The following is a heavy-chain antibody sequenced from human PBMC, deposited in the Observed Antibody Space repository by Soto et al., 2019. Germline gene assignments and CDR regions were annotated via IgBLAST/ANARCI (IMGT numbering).Heavy chain of an antibody. D-gene: IGHD6-6*01. Sequence: GASVKVSCKASGYTFTSYGISWVRQAPGQGLEWMGWISAYNGNTNYAQKLQGRVTMTTDTSTSTAYMELRSLRSDDTAVYYCARDSNIAARSGGWFDPWGQGTLVTVSS. CDR2: ISAYNGNT. CDR1: GYTFTSYG. J-gene: IGHJ5*02. CDR3: ARDSNIAARSGGWFDP. V-gene: IGHV1-18*01.